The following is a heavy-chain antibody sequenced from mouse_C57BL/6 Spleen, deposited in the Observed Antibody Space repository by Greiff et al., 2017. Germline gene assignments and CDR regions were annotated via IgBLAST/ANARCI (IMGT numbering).Heavy chain of an antibody. D-gene: IGHD2-2*01. CDR1: GYTFTSYW. J-gene: IGHJ4*01. V-gene: IGHV1-50*01. Sequence: QVQLQQPGAELVKPGASVKLSCKASGYTFTSYWMQWVKQRPGQGLEWIGEIDPSDSYTNYNQKFKGKATLTVDTSSSTAYMQLSSLTSEDSAVYYCARKNGIYYGYDEGAMDYWGQGTSVPVSS. CDR2: IDPSDSYT. CDR3: ARKNGIYYGYDEGAMDY.